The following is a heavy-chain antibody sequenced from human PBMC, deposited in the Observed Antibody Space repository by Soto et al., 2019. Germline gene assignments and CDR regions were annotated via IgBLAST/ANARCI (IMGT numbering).Heavy chain of an antibody. J-gene: IGHJ1*01. CDR2: IYYSGST. CDR1: GGSISSGGYY. CDR3: ARHFPSGWYFQH. Sequence: SETLSLTCTVSGGSISSGGYYWSWIRQHPGKGLEWIGYIYYSGSTYYNPSLKSRVTISVDTSKNQFSLKSTSVTAADTAVYYCARHFPSGWYFQHWGQGTLVTVSS. V-gene: IGHV4-31*03. D-gene: IGHD6-19*01.